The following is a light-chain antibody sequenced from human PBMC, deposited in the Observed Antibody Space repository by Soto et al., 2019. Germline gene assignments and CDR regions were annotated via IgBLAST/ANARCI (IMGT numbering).Light chain of an antibody. J-gene: IGLJ1*01. Sequence: QSALTQPPSASGTPGQRVTISCSGSSSNIGSNYVYWYQQLPGTAPKLLIHRNNQRPSGVPDRFSGSKSGTSASLAISGLRSEDEADYYCAAWDDSLSGYVFGTGTKVTVL. CDR1: SSNIGSNY. CDR2: RNN. CDR3: AAWDDSLSGYV. V-gene: IGLV1-47*01.